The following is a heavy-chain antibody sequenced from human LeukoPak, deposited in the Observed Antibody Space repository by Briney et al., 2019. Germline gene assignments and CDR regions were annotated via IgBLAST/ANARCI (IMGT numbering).Heavy chain of an antibody. CDR2: IWYDGSNK. Sequence: GGSLRLSCAASGFTFSSYGMHGVRQAPGKGLEWVALIWYDGSNKYYTDSVKGRLTISRDNSKNTLYLQMNSLRAEDTAIYYCAREGPRGNSQFDYWGQGTLVTVSS. V-gene: IGHV3-33*01. J-gene: IGHJ4*02. CDR3: AREGPRGNSQFDY. D-gene: IGHD2/OR15-2a*01. CDR1: GFTFSSYG.